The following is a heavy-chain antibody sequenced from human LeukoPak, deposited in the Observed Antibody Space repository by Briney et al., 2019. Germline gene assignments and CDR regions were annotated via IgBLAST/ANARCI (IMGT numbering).Heavy chain of an antibody. D-gene: IGHD3-3*01. CDR2: FYDSGST. Sequence: PSESLSLTCSVSGYSLSSGYYWGWIRPPPGKGLEWIGSFYDSGSTYYNPSLKSRVTISVDTSKNQFSLKLSSVTAADTAVYYCARFAGGRSGYFYYMDVWGKGGTVTVSS. J-gene: IGHJ6*03. CDR3: ARFAGGRSGYFYYMDV. V-gene: IGHV4-38-2*02. CDR1: GYSLSSGYY.